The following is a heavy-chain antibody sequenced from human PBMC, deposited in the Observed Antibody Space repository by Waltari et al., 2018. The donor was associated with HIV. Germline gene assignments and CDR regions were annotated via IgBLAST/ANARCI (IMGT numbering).Heavy chain of an antibody. CDR2: ISSSSSYI. Sequence: EVQLVESGGGLVKPGGSLRLSCAASGFTFSSYSMNWVRQAPGKGREWVSSISSSSSYIYYADSVKGRFTISRDNAKNSLYLQMNSLRAEDTAVYYCARDSRWAFDIWGQGTMVTVSS. CDR1: GFTFSSYS. V-gene: IGHV3-21*01. CDR3: ARDSRWAFDI. D-gene: IGHD2-15*01. J-gene: IGHJ3*02.